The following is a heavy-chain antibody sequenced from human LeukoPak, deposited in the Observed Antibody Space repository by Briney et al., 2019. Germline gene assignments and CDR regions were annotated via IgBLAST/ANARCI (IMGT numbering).Heavy chain of an antibody. V-gene: IGHV3-48*03. CDR1: GFTFSSYE. Sequence: PGGSLRLSCAASGFTFSSYEMNWVRQAPGKGLEWVSYISSSGSTIYYADSVKGRFTISRDNAKNSLYLQMNSLKAEDTAVYYCARGRMMANLFDYWGQGTLVTVSS. CDR3: ARGRMMANLFDY. J-gene: IGHJ4*02. CDR2: ISSSGSTI. D-gene: IGHD5-24*01.